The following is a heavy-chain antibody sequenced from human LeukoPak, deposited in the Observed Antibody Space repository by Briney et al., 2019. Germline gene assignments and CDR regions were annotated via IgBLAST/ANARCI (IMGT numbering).Heavy chain of an antibody. V-gene: IGHV3-30-3*01. J-gene: IGHJ4*02. CDR2: ISYDGTNK. Sequence: GGSLRLSCAASGFTFSNYAMHWVRQAPGKGLEWVALISYDGTNKYYADSVKGRFTISRDNSKNTLYLQMDSLRADDTAVYYCASLPSDVVVVVAAPPYDYWGQGTLVTVSS. CDR1: GFTFSNYA. CDR3: ASLPSDVVVVVAAPPYDY. D-gene: IGHD2-15*01.